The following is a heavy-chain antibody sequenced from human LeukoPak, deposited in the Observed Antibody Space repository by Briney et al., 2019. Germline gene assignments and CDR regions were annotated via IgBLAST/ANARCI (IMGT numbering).Heavy chain of an antibody. CDR2: IYYSGST. CDR3: ARHGGPGYSSGWYSWFDP. V-gene: IGHV4-59*01. CDR1: GGSISDYY. Sequence: VKPSETLSLTCTVSGGSISDYYWSWIRQSPGMGLDWIGYIYYSGSTNYNPSLKSRVTVSVDTSKNQFSLKLSSVTAADTAVYYCARHGGPGYSSGWYSWFDPWGQGMLVTVSS. J-gene: IGHJ5*02. D-gene: IGHD6-19*01.